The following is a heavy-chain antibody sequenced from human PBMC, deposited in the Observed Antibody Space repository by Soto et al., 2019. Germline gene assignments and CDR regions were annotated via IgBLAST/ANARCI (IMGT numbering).Heavy chain of an antibody. CDR3: ARDGIRYTSAWYAGFRLHGMDV. D-gene: IGHD6-19*01. V-gene: IGHV3-33*01. J-gene: IGHJ6*02. CDR1: GFILNNYA. Sequence: PGGSLRLSCVASGFILNNYAMHWVRQAPGKGLEWVAVIWCYGSNKYYADSVKGRFTISRDNAENIVYLQMNSLRADDMSVYYCARDGIRYTSAWYAGFRLHGMDVGGQGTTVTVSS. CDR2: IWCYGSNK.